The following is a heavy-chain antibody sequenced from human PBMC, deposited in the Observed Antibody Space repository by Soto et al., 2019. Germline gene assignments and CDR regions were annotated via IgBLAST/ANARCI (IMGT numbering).Heavy chain of an antibody. Sequence: QVPLVQSGAEVKKRGDSVRVSCRASGYSFANYDINWVRQAPGQGLECMGWMNPYNGNTGYAQNFQGRVTMTRNTSISTAYMELSSLSSEDTAVYYCARGPGDLGYLDFWGQGALVTVSS. V-gene: IGHV1-8*01. D-gene: IGHD3-10*01. CDR1: GYSFANYD. J-gene: IGHJ4*02. CDR2: MNPYNGNT. CDR3: ARGPGDLGYLDF.